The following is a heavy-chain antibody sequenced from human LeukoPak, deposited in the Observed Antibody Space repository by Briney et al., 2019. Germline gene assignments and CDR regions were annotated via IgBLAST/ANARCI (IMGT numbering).Heavy chain of an antibody. CDR1: GGSISSSSYY. Sequence: SETLSLTCTVSGGSISSSSYYGGWIRQPPGKGLEWIGYIYYSGSTNYNPSLKSRVTISVDTSKNQFSLKLSSVTAADTAVYYCARAEGEYGDYNYYYYYGMDVWGQGTTVTVSS. CDR2: IYYSGST. CDR3: ARAEGEYGDYNYYYYYGMDV. J-gene: IGHJ6*02. D-gene: IGHD4-17*01. V-gene: IGHV4-61*05.